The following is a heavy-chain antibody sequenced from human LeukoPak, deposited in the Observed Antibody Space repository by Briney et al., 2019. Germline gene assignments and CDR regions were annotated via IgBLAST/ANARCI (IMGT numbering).Heavy chain of an antibody. CDR3: TGPGPRNGSAFDI. CDR2: IRSKANSYAT. J-gene: IGHJ3*02. Sequence: GGSLRLSCAASGFTFSGSAMHWVRQASGKGLEWVGRIRSKANSYATAYAASVKGRFTISRDDSKNTAYLQMNSLKTEDTAVYYCTGPGPRNGSAFDIWGQGTMVTVSS. V-gene: IGHV3-73*01. CDR1: GFTFSGSA. D-gene: IGHD1-1*01.